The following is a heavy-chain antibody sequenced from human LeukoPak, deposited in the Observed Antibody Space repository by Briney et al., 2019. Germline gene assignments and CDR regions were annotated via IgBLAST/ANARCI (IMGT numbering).Heavy chain of an antibody. CDR2: VKEDGSED. D-gene: IGHD5/OR15-5a*01. Sequence: PGGSLRLSCAASGFTFSSHSMSWVRQAPGKGLGWVANVKEDGSEDNYVDSVKGRFTISRDNAVKSLYLQMNGLRAEDTAVYFCARLLHYERSVYRPVDCWGQGTLVAVSS. V-gene: IGHV3-7*01. CDR1: GFTFSSHS. J-gene: IGHJ4*02. CDR3: ARLLHYERSVYRPVDC.